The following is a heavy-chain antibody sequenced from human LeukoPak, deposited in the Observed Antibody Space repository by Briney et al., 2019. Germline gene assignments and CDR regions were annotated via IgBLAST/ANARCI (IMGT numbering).Heavy chain of an antibody. CDR1: GFTFSSYP. CDR2: ISDSGGIT. Sequence: PGGSLRLCCAASGFTFSSYPMTWVRQTPGKGPEWVPFISDSGGITYYADSVKGRFTISRDNSKNTLYLQMNSLRAEDTAVYYCAKNTQYSGYYDCWGQGTLVAVSS. D-gene: IGHD6-6*01. CDR3: AKNTQYSGYYDC. J-gene: IGHJ4*02. V-gene: IGHV3-23*01.